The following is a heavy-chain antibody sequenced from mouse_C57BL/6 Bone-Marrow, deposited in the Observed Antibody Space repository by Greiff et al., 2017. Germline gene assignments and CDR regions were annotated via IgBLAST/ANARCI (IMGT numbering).Heavy chain of an antibody. CDR3: ERWAYYSKGWFAY. D-gene: IGHD2-5*01. V-gene: IGHV1-22*01. CDR2: INPNNGGT. J-gene: IGHJ3*01. CDR1: GYTFTDYN. Sequence: VQLQQSGPELVKPGASVKMSCKASGYTFTDYNMHWVKQSHGKSLEWIGYINPNNGGTSYNQKFKGKATLTVNKSSCTAYMELRSLTSEDSAVYYCERWAYYSKGWFAYWGQGTLVTVSA.